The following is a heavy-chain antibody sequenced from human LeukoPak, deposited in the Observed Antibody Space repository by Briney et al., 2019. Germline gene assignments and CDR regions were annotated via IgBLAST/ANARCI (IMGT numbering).Heavy chain of an antibody. CDR2: MNPNSGNT. V-gene: IGHV1-8*01. CDR3: ARVLCRSSLHPSCVWTLDY. CDR1: GYTFTSYD. D-gene: IGHD2/OR15-2a*01. Sequence: GASVKVSYKASGYTFTSYDINWVRQATGQGLEWMGWMNPNSGNTGYAQKFQGRVTMTRNTSISTAYMELSSLRSEDTAVYYCARVLCRSSLHPSCVWTLDYWGQGTLVTVSS. J-gene: IGHJ4*02.